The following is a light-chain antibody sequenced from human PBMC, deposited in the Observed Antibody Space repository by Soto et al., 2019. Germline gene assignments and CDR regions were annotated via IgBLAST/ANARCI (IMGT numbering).Light chain of an antibody. J-gene: IGKJ2*01. Sequence: DVVMIQSPFSLPVTLGQPASISCRSSQSLVSTDGNTHLHWFHQRPGQSPRRLSYNVSSRDSGVXDXXSGSGSGTDFTLKISRVEAEDLGVYYCMQSTHWPRTFGQGTKREIK. CDR1: QSLVSTDGNTH. CDR3: MQSTHWPRT. V-gene: IGKV2-30*01. CDR2: NVS.